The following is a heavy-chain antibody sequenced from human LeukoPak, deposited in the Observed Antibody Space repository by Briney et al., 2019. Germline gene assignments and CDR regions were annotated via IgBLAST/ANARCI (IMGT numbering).Heavy chain of an antibody. Sequence: PSETLSLTCAVYGGSFSGYYWSWIRQPPGKGLEWIGEINHSRSTNYNPSLKSRVTISVDTSKNQFSLKLSSVTAADTAVYYCARDYYAKVDYWGQGTLVTVSS. CDR3: ARDYYAKVDY. CDR1: GGSFSGYY. D-gene: IGHD3-10*01. J-gene: IGHJ4*02. CDR2: INHSRST. V-gene: IGHV4-34*01.